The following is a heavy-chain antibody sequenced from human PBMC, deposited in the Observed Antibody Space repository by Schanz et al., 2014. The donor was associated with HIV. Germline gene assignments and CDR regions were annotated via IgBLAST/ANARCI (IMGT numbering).Heavy chain of an antibody. CDR1: GFSFLRYE. CDR3: AKDGNLYDSRYRGKGNYYHYYGMDV. V-gene: IGHV3-30*18. J-gene: IGHJ6*02. D-gene: IGHD3-22*01. CDR2: ISYDGTNK. Sequence: VQLLESGGGLVQPGGSLRISCVASGFSFLRYEMSWVRQAPGKGLEWVAVISYDGTNKKFADSVKGRFAISRDKSKNTLYLQVKRLRTEDTAVYFCAKDGNLYDSRYRGKGNYYHYYGMDVWGQGTTVTVS.